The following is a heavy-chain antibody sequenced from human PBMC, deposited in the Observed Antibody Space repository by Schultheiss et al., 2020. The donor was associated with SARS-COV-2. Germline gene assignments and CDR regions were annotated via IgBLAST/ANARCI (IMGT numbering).Heavy chain of an antibody. D-gene: IGHD2-15*01. Sequence: SETLSLTCAVYGGSFSGYYWSWIRQPPGKGLEWIGEINHSGSTNYNPSLKSRVTISVDTSKNQFSLKLSSVTAADTAVYYCTRDKYCTIGSCPQVRWGGMDVWGPGTTVTVSS. CDR3: TRDKYCTIGSCPQVRWGGMDV. J-gene: IGHJ6*02. V-gene: IGHV4-34*01. CDR2: INHSGST. CDR1: GGSFSGYY.